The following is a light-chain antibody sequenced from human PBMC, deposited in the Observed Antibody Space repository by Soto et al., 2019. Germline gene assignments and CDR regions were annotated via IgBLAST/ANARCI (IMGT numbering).Light chain of an antibody. Sequence: DIQMTQSPSTLSASVGDRVTITCRASERITSYLAWYQQKPGKAPKLLIHGASSLESGVPSRFSGSGSGTEFTLTISILQPDDFATYYCQQYNTYSATFGQETKVEIK. J-gene: IGKJ1*01. CDR2: GAS. V-gene: IGKV1-5*01. CDR1: ERITSY. CDR3: QQYNTYSAT.